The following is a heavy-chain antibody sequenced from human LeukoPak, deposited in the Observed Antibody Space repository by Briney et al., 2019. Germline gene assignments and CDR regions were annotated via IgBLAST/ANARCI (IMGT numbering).Heavy chain of an antibody. Sequence: PSETLSLTCAVYGGSFSGYYWSWIRQPPGKGLEWIGEINHSGSTNYNPSLKSRATISVDTSKNQFSLKLSSVTAADTAVYYCARLRYSSNNWGQGTLVTVSS. CDR1: GGSFSGYY. D-gene: IGHD6-19*01. CDR3: ARLRYSSNN. CDR2: INHSGST. V-gene: IGHV4-34*01. J-gene: IGHJ4*02.